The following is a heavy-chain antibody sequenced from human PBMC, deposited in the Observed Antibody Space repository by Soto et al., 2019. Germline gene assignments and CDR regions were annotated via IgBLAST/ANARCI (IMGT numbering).Heavy chain of an antibody. CDR1: GFIFNNYG. CDR3: AKEYDYNWFDP. J-gene: IGHJ5*02. Sequence: GGSLRLSCAASGFIFNNYGMHWVRQAPGKGLEWVALISFDGSNIFYADSVKGRFTISRDNSRNTLYLQMNSLRAEDTAVYYCAKEYDYNWFDPWGQGTLVPISS. V-gene: IGHV3-30*18. CDR2: ISFDGSNI. D-gene: IGHD1-1*01.